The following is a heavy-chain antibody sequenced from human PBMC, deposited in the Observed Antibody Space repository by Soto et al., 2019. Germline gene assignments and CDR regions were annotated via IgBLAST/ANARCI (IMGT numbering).Heavy chain of an antibody. V-gene: IGHV1-69*13. CDR3: ATLPYYYDSSGYYGTYYFDY. J-gene: IGHJ4*02. CDR1: GGTFSSYA. D-gene: IGHD3-22*01. Sequence: SVKVSCKASGGTFSSYAISWVRQAPGQGLEWMGGIIPIFGTANYAQKFQGRVTITADESTSTAYMELSSLRSEDTAVYYCATLPYYYDSSGYYGTYYFDYWGQGTLVTVSS. CDR2: IIPIFGTA.